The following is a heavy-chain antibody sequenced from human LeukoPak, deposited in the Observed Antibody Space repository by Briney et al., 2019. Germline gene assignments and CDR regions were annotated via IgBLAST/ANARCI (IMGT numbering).Heavy chain of an antibody. D-gene: IGHD3-10*01. V-gene: IGHV3-30*19. Sequence: GRSLRLSCAASGFTFSSYGMHWVRQAPGKGLEWVAVIWYDGSNKYYADSVKGRFTISRDNSKNTLYLQMNSLRAEDTAVYYCARDYGSGRRGYFDYWGQGTLVTVSS. J-gene: IGHJ4*02. CDR3: ARDYGSGRRGYFDY. CDR2: IWYDGSNK. CDR1: GFTFSSYG.